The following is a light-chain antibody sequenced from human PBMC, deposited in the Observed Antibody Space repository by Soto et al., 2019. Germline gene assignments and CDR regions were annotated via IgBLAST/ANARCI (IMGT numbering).Light chain of an antibody. CDR2: DAS. CDR3: QQRSSWPPYT. J-gene: IGKJ2*01. CDR1: QSVNSY. Sequence: EVVLTQSPATLCLSPGERATLSCRASQSVNSYLAWYQQKPGQAPRLLIYDASNRATGIPARFSGSGSGTDFTLTISSLEPEDFAVYYCQQRSSWPPYTFGQGTKLEIK. V-gene: IGKV3-11*01.